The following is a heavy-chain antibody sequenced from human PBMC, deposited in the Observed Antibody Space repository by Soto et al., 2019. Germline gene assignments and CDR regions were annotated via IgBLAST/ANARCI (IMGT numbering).Heavy chain of an antibody. J-gene: IGHJ4*02. CDR2: ISYDGSNK. CDR1: GFTFSSYG. CDR3: AKDRDFLIDY. Sequence: QVQLVESGGGVVQPGRSLRLSCAASGFTFSSYGMHWVRQAPGKGLEWVAVISYDGSNKYYADSVKGRFTISRDNSKNTLYLQMNSLRAEDTAVYYCAKDRDFLIDYWGQGTLVTVSS. V-gene: IGHV3-30*18. D-gene: IGHD2-21*01.